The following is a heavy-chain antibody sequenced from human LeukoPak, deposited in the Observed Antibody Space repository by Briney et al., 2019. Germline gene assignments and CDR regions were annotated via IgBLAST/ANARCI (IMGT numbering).Heavy chain of an antibody. Sequence: SETLSLTCSVSGDSISSYYWSWIRQPPGKGLEWIGYIYYSGSTNYNPSLKSRVTISVDTSKNQFSLKLSSVTAADTAVYYCARHTAEDAFDIWGQGTMVTVSS. CDR3: ARHTAEDAFDI. J-gene: IGHJ3*02. CDR1: GDSISSYY. V-gene: IGHV4-59*01. D-gene: IGHD5-18*01. CDR2: IYYSGST.